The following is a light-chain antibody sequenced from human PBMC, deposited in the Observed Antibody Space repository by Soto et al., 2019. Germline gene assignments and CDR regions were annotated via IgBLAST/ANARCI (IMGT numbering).Light chain of an antibody. CDR1: SGSVSTGHH. CDR2: STN. V-gene: IGLV8-61*01. CDR3: VIYRGGGISV. J-gene: IGLJ1*01. Sequence: QTVVTQEPSFSVSPGGTVTLTCGLNSGSVSTGHHPSWYQQTPGQAPRTLIYSTNTRSSGVPNRFSGSIPGNKAALTIAGAQADDESDYHCVIYRGGGISVFGTGTKVTVL.